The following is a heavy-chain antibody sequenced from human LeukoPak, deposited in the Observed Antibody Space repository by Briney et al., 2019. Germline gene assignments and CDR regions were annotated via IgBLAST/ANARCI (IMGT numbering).Heavy chain of an antibody. Sequence: PSETLSLTCTVSGGSISSGGYYWSWIRQHPGKGLEWIGYIYYSGSTYYNPSLKSRVTISVDTSKNQFSLKLSSVTAADTAVYYCARESAAWPRWLQSGANDALDIWGQGTMVTVSS. D-gene: IGHD5-24*01. V-gene: IGHV4-31*03. CDR2: IYYSGST. CDR1: GGSISSGGYY. J-gene: IGHJ3*02. CDR3: ARESAAWPRWLQSGANDALDI.